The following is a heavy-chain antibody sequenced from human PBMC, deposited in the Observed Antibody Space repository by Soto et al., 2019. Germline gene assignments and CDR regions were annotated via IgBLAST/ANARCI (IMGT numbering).Heavy chain of an antibody. V-gene: IGHV1-24*01. CDR2: FDPEDGET. CDR1: GYTLTELS. D-gene: IGHD3-10*01. CDR3: ATDGITMVRGVIIGLTGGMDV. Sequence: ASVEVSCKVSGYTLTELSIHWVRQAPGEGLEWMGGFDPEDGETIYAQKFQGRVTMTEDTSTDTAYMELSSLRSEDTAVYYCATDGITMVRGVIIGLTGGMDVWGQGTTVTVSS. J-gene: IGHJ6*02.